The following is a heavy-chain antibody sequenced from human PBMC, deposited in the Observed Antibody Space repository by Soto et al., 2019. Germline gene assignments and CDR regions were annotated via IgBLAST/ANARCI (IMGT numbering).Heavy chain of an antibody. Sequence: PSETLSLTCAVSGGSISSSNWWSWVRQPPGKGLEWIGDIYHSGDTNYNPSLETRVTMSIDKSKNQFSLKLNSVTAADTAVYYCARDISSDYLFGYWGQGGLVSVSS. V-gene: IGHV4-4*02. J-gene: IGHJ4*02. CDR1: GGSISSSNW. D-gene: IGHD3-22*01. CDR2: IYHSGDT. CDR3: ARDISSDYLFGY.